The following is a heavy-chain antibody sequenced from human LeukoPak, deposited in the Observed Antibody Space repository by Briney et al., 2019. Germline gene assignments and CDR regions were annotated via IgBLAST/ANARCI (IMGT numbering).Heavy chain of an antibody. V-gene: IGHV3-7*01. CDR2: IKQDGNER. J-gene: IGHJ4*02. CDR3: ARGSDVGAITHLFDY. Sequence: GGSLRLSCAASGFTFSNFWMSWVRQAPGKGLEWVANIKQDGNERYYVDSVKGRFTISRDNARNSLYLQMNSLRAEDTAVYYCARGSDVGAITHLFDYWGQGTLVTVSS. D-gene: IGHD1-26*01. CDR1: GFTFSNFW.